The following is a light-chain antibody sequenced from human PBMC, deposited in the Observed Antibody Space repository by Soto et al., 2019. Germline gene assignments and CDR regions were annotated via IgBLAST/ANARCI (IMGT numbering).Light chain of an antibody. J-gene: IGKJ1*01. Sequence: DIVMTQSPLSLPVTPGEPASISCRSSQSLLHSNGYNYLDWYLQKPGQSPQHLIYLASNRYSGVPDRFICSGSGTDFTLKISRVEAEDVGVYYCMQALQTTWTFGQGTKVEIK. CDR1: QSLLHSNGYNY. CDR3: MQALQTTWT. CDR2: LAS. V-gene: IGKV2-28*01.